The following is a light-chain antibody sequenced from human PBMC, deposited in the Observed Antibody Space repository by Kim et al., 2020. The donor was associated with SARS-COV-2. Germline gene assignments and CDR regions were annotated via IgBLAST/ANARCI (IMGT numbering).Light chain of an antibody. CDR1: SIDVGGYNY. CDR2: DVT. V-gene: IGLV2-11*03. CDR3: CSYAGRNIVV. Sequence: GQFVTISCTGTSIDVGGYNYVSWYQQHPGKAPKLLIYDVTTRPSGVPDRFSGSKSGNTASLSISGLQAEDEADYYCCSYAGRNIVVFGGGTQLTVL. J-gene: IGLJ2*01.